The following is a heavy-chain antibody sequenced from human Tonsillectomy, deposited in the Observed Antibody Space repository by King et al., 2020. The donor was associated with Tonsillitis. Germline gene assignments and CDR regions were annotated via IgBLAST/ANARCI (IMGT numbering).Heavy chain of an antibody. V-gene: IGHV1-69*01. D-gene: IGHD2/OR15-2a*01. CDR2: ITPIFGPA. Sequence: QVQLVQSGAEVKKPGSSMKVSCKASGGSLSNNYITWVRQAPGQGFEWMGGITPIFGPAHYAPKFQDRVSINADDSTNTFYMTLSTLTFEDTAAYYCATIVGGDGFEIWGQGTVVTVSS. CDR3: ATIVGGDGFEI. J-gene: IGHJ3*02. CDR1: GGSLSNNY.